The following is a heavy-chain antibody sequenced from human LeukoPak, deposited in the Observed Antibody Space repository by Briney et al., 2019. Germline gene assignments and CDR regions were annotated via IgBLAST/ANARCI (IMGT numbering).Heavy chain of an antibody. CDR2: TYYRSQWYN. V-gene: IGHV6-1*01. Sequence: SQTLSLTCAISGDSVSSNSAAWNWIRQSPSRGLEWLGRTYYRSQWYNDYAVSVKSRITIHPDTSRNQFSLQLSSVTPEDTAVYYCARDEEGPFYSGNYALDYWGQGTPVIVSS. J-gene: IGHJ4*02. D-gene: IGHD1-26*01. CDR3: ARDEEGPFYSGNYALDY. CDR1: GDSVSSNSAA.